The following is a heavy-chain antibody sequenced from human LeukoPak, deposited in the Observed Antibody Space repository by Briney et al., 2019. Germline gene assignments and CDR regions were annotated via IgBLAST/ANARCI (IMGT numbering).Heavy chain of an antibody. CDR3: ATEKNYGDYNAYGMDV. J-gene: IGHJ6*02. CDR1: GFTFSDYY. V-gene: IGHV3-11*04. Sequence: GGSLRLSCAASGFTFSDYYMSWIRQAPGKGLEWVSFTSSSGTTIYYADSVKGRFTVSRDNAKNSLYLQMNSLRAEDTAVYYCATEKNYGDYNAYGMDVWGQGTTVIVSS. CDR2: TSSSGTTI. D-gene: IGHD4-17*01.